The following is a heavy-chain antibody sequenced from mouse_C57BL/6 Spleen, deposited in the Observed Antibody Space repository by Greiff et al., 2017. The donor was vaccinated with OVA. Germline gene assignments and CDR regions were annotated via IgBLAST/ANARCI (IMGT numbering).Heavy chain of an antibody. J-gene: IGHJ3*01. V-gene: IGHV1-61*01. D-gene: IGHD3-2*02. CDR3: ARGGDSSGTIAY. Sequence: QVQLQQPGAELVRPGSSVKLSCKASGYTFTSYWMDWVKQRPGQGLEWIGNIYPSDSETHYNQKFKDKATLTVDKSSSTAYMQLSSLTSEDSAVYYCARGGDSSGTIAYWGQGTLVTVSA. CDR1: GYTFTSYW. CDR2: IYPSDSET.